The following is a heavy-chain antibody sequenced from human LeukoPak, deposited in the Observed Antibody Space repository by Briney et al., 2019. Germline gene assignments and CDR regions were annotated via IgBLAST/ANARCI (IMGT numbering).Heavy chain of an antibody. CDR1: GFTFSNYW. V-gene: IGHV3-7*03. CDR3: ARRNAMDV. J-gene: IGHJ6*02. Sequence: GGSLRLSCAASGFTFSNYWMTWVRQAPGKGLEWVANINRDGSERYYVDSVKGRFTISRDDAKSSLYLQMNSPRAEDTAVYYCARRNAMDVWGQGTTVIVFS. CDR2: INRDGSER.